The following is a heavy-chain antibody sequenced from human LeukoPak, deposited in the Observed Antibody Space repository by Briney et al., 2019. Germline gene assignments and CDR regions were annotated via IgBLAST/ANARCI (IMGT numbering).Heavy chain of an antibody. CDR3: AASSTSAPNWFDP. V-gene: IGHV3-7*01. Sequence: GGSLRLSCAASGFTFRRYWMSWVRQAPGKGLEWVANINQDGSEKNYVDSVKGRLTISRDNAKNSLYLQMNSLRAEDTAVYYCAASSTSAPNWFDPWGQGTLDTVSS. D-gene: IGHD2-2*01. CDR1: GFTFRRYW. J-gene: IGHJ5*02. CDR2: INQDGSEK.